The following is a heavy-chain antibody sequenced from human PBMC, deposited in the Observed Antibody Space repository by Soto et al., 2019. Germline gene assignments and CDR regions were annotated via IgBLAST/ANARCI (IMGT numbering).Heavy chain of an antibody. CDR3: ARDTAMAYYYYGMDV. CDR1: GFTFSSYE. J-gene: IGHJ6*02. Sequence: EVQLVESGGGLVQPGGSLRLSCAASGFTFSSYEMNWVRQAPGKGLEWVSYISSSGSTIYYADSVKGRFTISRDNAKNSLYLQMNSLRAEDTAVHYCARDTAMAYYYYGMDVWGQGTTVTVSS. D-gene: IGHD5-18*01. V-gene: IGHV3-48*03. CDR2: ISSSGSTI.